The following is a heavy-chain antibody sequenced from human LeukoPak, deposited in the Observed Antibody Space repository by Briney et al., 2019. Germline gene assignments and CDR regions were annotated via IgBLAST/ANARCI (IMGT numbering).Heavy chain of an antibody. D-gene: IGHD6-13*01. CDR2: IYPGDSDT. V-gene: IGHV5-51*01. J-gene: IGHJ4*02. Sequence: GESLKISCKASGYSFTSYWIGWVRQMPGKGLEWMGIIYPGDSDTRYSPSFQGHVTISADKSISTAYLQWSSLKASDTAMYYCARHPYSSSWSEFDYWGQGTLVTVSS. CDR3: ARHPYSSSWSEFDY. CDR1: GYSFTSYW.